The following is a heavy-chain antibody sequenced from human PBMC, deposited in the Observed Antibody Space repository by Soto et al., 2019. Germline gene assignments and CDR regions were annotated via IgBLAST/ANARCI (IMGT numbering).Heavy chain of an antibody. CDR1: GGSISSYY. V-gene: IGHV4-59*01. D-gene: IGHD4-17*01. Sequence: SETLSLTCTVSGGSISSYYWSWIRRPPGKGLEWIGYIYFRGSTNYNPSLKSRVTISVDTSKNQFSLKLSSVTAADTAVYYCARGKADYGSLFDYWGQGTLVTVSS. CDR3: ARGKADYGSLFDY. J-gene: IGHJ4*02. CDR2: IYFRGST.